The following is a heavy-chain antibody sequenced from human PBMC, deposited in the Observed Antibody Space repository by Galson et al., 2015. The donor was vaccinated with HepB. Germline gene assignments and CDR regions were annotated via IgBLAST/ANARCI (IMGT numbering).Heavy chain of an antibody. D-gene: IGHD3-22*01. CDR2: ISYDGSNK. Sequence: SLRLSCAASGFTFSSYAMHWVRQAPGKGLEWVAVISYDGSNKYYADSVKGRFTISRDNSKNTLYLRMNSLRAEDTAVYYCARDLDYYDSSGYYDYWGQGTLVTVSS. J-gene: IGHJ4*02. CDR3: ARDLDYYDSSGYYDY. V-gene: IGHV3-30-3*01. CDR1: GFTFSSYA.